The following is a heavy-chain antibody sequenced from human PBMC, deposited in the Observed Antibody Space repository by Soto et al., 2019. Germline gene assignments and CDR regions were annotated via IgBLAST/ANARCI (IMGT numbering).Heavy chain of an antibody. J-gene: IGHJ4*02. D-gene: IGHD2-8*01. V-gene: IGHV1-69*13. CDR3: ASACTNGVCYHFDC. CDR2: IIPNFGTA. CDR1: GDTFSSYA. Sequence: SVKVSCKASGDTFSSYAISWVRQAPGQGLEWMGWIIPNFGTANYAQKFQGRVTMTADESTSTAYMELSSLRSEDTAVYYCASACTNGVCYHFDCWGQGTLVTVSS.